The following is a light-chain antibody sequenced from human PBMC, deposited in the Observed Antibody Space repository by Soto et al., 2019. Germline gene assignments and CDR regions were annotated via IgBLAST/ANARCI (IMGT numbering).Light chain of an antibody. Sequence: QAVVTQPPSVSGAPGQRVTISCTGSSSNIGAGYDVHWYQQLPGTAPKLLIYGNSNRPSGVPDRFSGSKSGTSASLAITGLQAEDEADYYCQSYDSSLSAYVFGTGTKPTVL. CDR2: GNS. J-gene: IGLJ1*01. V-gene: IGLV1-40*01. CDR3: QSYDSSLSAYV. CDR1: SSNIGAGYD.